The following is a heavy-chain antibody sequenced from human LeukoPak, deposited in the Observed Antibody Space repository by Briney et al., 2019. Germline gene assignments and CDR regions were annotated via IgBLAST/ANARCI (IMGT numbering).Heavy chain of an antibody. CDR1: GFTFSSYW. J-gene: IGHJ4*02. V-gene: IGHV3-7*01. D-gene: IGHD5-12*01. CDR3: ARVGLRFLDDY. Sequence: GGSLRLSCAASGFTFSSYWMSWVRQAPGKGLEWVANIKQDGSEEYYVDSVKGRFTISRDNAKNSLYLQMDSLRAEDTAVYYCARVGLRFLDDYWGQGTLVTVSS. CDR2: IKQDGSEE.